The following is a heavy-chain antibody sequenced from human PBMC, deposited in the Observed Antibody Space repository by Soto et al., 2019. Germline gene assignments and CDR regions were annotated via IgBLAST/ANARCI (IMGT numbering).Heavy chain of an antibody. D-gene: IGHD3-16*01. Sequence: GGSLRLSCAASGFTFSAFGIHWVRKAPGKGLEWVAVISYDGSNKYYADSVKGRFTISRYNSKNTLYLQMNSLRAEDTAVYYCARSFGDDRYYYYGMDVWGQGTTVTVSS. CDR2: ISYDGSNK. V-gene: IGHV3-30-3*01. J-gene: IGHJ6*02. CDR3: ARSFGDDRYYYYGMDV. CDR1: GFTFSAFG.